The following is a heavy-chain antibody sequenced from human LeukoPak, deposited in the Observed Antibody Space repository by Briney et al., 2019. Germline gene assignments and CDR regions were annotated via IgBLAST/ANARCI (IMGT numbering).Heavy chain of an antibody. Sequence: ASVKVSCKVSGYTFTDYYMHWVQQAPGKGLEWMGLVDPEDGETVYAEKFQGRVTITADTSTDTTYMGLSSLRSEDTAVYYCAREIVVVAATGWFDPWGQGTLVTVSS. CDR2: VDPEDGET. V-gene: IGHV1-69-2*01. CDR1: GYTFTDYY. J-gene: IGHJ5*02. CDR3: AREIVVVAATGWFDP. D-gene: IGHD2-15*01.